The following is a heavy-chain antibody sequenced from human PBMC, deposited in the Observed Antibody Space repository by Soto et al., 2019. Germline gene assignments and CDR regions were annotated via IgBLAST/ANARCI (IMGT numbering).Heavy chain of an antibody. CDR3: AKCGYSGYDSAYYHYYMDV. CDR1: GFTFSSYS. J-gene: IGHJ6*03. D-gene: IGHD5-12*01. Sequence: EVQLVESGGGLVKPGGSLRLSCAASGFTFSSYSMNWVRQAPGKGLEWVSSISSSSSYIYYADSVKGRFTISRDNAKISLYLQMNSLRAEDTAVYYCAKCGYSGYDSAYYHYYMDVWGKGTTVTVSS. CDR2: ISSSSSYI. V-gene: IGHV3-21*01.